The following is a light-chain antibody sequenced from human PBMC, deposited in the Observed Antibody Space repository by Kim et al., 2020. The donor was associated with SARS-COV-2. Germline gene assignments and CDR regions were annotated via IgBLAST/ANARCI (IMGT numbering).Light chain of an antibody. CDR2: RNN. CDR1: SSNIGSNY. V-gene: IGLV1-47*01. Sequence: QSVLTPPPSASGTPGQRVTISWSGSSSNIGSNYVYWYQQLPGTAPKLLIYRNNQRPSGVPDRFSGSKSGTSASLAISGLRSEDEADYYCAAWDDSLIGWVFGGGTQLTVL. CDR3: AAWDDSLIGWV. J-gene: IGLJ3*02.